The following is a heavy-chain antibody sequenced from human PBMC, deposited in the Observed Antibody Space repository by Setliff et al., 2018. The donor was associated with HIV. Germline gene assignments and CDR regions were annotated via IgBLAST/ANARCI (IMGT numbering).Heavy chain of an antibody. CDR1: GFTFSSSV. J-gene: IGHJ4*02. CDR2: IVVGSGNS. V-gene: IGHV1-58*02. D-gene: IGHD6-25*01. CDR3: TAAPSPAAPGN. Sequence: SVKVSCKASGFTFSSSVIQWVRQARGQRLEWIGWIVVGSGNSNHAQKFQERVTISRDMSTSTAYMELSGLRSEDTAVYYCTAAPSPAAPGNWGQGTLVTVSS.